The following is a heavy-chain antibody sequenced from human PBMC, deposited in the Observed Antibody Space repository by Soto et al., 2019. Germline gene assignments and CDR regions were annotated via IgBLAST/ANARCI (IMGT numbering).Heavy chain of an antibody. CDR2: IYYSGST. CDR3: AREENYYDSSGYYGRYNWFDP. V-gene: IGHV4-59*01. Sequence: QVQLQESGPGLVKPSETLSLTCTVSGGSISSYYWSWIRQPPGKGLEWIGYIYYSGSTNYNPSLKSRVTISVDTSKNQFSLKLSSVTAADTAVYYCAREENYYDSSGYYGRYNWFDPWGQGTLVTVSS. CDR1: GGSISSYY. J-gene: IGHJ5*02. D-gene: IGHD3-22*01.